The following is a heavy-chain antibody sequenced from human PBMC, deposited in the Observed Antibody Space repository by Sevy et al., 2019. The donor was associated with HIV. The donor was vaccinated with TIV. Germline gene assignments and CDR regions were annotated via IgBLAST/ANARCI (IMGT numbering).Heavy chain of an antibody. Sequence: ASVKVSCKASGGTFSSYAISWVRQAPGQGLEWMGGIIPIFGTANYAQKFQGRVTITADEYTSTAYMELSSLRSEDTAVYYCAREGPKNITIFGVVTPYGMDVWGQGTTVTVSS. CDR3: AREGPKNITIFGVVTPYGMDV. J-gene: IGHJ6*02. D-gene: IGHD3-3*01. V-gene: IGHV1-69*13. CDR1: GGTFSSYA. CDR2: IIPIFGTA.